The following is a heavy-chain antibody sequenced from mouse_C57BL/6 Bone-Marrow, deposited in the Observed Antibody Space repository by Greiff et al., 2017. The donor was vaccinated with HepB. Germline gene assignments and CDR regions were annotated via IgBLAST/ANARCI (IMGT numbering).Heavy chain of an antibody. CDR2: IYPGGGYT. J-gene: IGHJ4*01. V-gene: IGHV1-63*01. D-gene: IGHD1-1*01. Sequence: VKLQESGAELVRPGTSVKMSCKASGYTFTNYWIGWAKQRPGHGLEWIGDIYPGGGYTNYNEKFKGKATLTADKSSSTAYMQFSSLTSEDSAIYYCARFPHYYGSSGYAMDYWGQGTSVTVSS. CDR3: ARFPHYYGSSGYAMDY. CDR1: GYTFTNYW.